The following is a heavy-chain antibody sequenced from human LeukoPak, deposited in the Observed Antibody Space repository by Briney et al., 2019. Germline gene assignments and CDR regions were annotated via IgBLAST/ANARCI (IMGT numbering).Heavy chain of an antibody. CDR1: GFTFSNSN. D-gene: IGHD2-15*01. V-gene: IGHV3-21*01. CDR3: TTGRSGGSCPY. Sequence: GGSLRLSCAASGFTFSNSNMNWIRQAPGKGLEWVSSLIGSTSSIYYADSVKGRFTISSDNAKNSLYLQMNSLRAEDTAVYYCTTGRSGGSCPYWGQGTLVTVSS. J-gene: IGHJ4*02. CDR2: LIGSTSSI.